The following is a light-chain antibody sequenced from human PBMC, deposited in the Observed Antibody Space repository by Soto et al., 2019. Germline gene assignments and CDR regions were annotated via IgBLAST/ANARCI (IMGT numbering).Light chain of an antibody. V-gene: IGKV3-15*01. CDR3: QQYNNWPPWT. Sequence: EIVMTQSPATLSVSPGERATLFCRASQSISSSLAWYQQKPGQAPRLLIYGASTRATGIPARFSGSGSGTEFTLTISSLQSEDFAVYYCQQYNNWPPWTFGQGTKVDIK. CDR2: GAS. CDR1: QSISSS. J-gene: IGKJ1*01.